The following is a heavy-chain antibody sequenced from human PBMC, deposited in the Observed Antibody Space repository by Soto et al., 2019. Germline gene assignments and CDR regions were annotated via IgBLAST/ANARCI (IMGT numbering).Heavy chain of an antibody. CDR3: ARVYCSGGSCYGIDY. V-gene: IGHV1-46*01. D-gene: IGHD2-15*01. CDR2: INPSGGST. Sequence: RASVKVSCKASGYTFTSYYMHWVRQAPGQGLEWMGIINPSGGSTSYAQKFQGRVTMTRDTSTSTVYMELSSLRSEDTAVYYCARVYCSGGSCYGIDYWGQGTLVTVSS. J-gene: IGHJ4*02. CDR1: GYTFTSYY.